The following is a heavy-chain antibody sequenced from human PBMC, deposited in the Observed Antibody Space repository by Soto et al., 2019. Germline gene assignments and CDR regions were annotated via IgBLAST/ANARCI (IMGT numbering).Heavy chain of an antibody. V-gene: IGHV1-8*01. CDR2: MNPNSGNT. Sequence: ASVKVSCKASGYTFTSYDINWVRQATGQGLEWMGWMNPNSGNTGYAQKFQGRVTMTRNTSISTAYMELSSLRSDDTAVYYCTRENAAAASPTLDYWGHGTLVTVS. D-gene: IGHD6-13*01. J-gene: IGHJ4*01. CDR1: GYTFTSYD. CDR3: TRENAAAASPTLDY.